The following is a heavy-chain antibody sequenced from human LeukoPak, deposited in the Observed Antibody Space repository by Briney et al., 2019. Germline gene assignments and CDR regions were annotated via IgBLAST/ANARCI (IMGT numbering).Heavy chain of an antibody. D-gene: IGHD2-21*02. Sequence: SETLSLTCAVYGGSFSGYYWSWIRQPPGKGLEWIGYIYYSGSTNYNPSLKSRVTISVDTSKNQFSLKLSSVTAADTAVYYCARADCGGDCYSVVWGQGTLVTVSS. CDR2: IYYSGST. CDR1: GGSFSGYY. CDR3: ARADCGGDCYSVV. V-gene: IGHV4-59*01. J-gene: IGHJ4*02.